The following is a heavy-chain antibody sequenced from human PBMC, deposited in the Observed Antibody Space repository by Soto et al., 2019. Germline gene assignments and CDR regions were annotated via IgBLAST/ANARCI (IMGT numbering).Heavy chain of an antibody. V-gene: IGHV1-46*04. CDR2: ITPTDGST. Sequence: QVQLVQSGAEVKKPGTSVKISCKAFGYTLSNFSMHWLRQAPGQGLEWIGIITPTDGSTNYAQILKGRVTMTRDTSTSRVYMELSSLRSEDTAVYYCARAYYDFWSGYSNWFDLWGQGTLVTVSS. CDR1: GYTLSNFS. CDR3: ARAYYDFWSGYSNWFDL. J-gene: IGHJ5*02. D-gene: IGHD3-3*01.